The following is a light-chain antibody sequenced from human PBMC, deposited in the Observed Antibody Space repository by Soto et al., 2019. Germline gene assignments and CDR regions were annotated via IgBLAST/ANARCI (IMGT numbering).Light chain of an antibody. CDR1: QSISSW. CDR3: QQYNSYSYT. J-gene: IGKJ2*01. Sequence: DIQMTQSPSTLSASVGDRVTITCRASQSISSWLAWYQQKPGKAPKLLIYKAYSLESGVTSRFSGSGSETEFTITISSLQPDDFATYYCQQYNSYSYTFGQGTKLEIK. CDR2: KAY. V-gene: IGKV1-5*03.